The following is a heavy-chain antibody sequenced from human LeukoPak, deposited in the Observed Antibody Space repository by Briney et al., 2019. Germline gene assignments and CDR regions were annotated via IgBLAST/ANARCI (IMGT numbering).Heavy chain of an antibody. CDR3: TRDTRWLQLKGDY. Sequence: PGGSLRLSCTASGFTFGDYAMSWFRQAPGKGLEWVGFIRSKAYGGTTEYAASVKGRVTISRDDSKSIDYLQMNSLKTEDTAVYYCTRDTRWLQLKGDYWGQGTLVTVSS. V-gene: IGHV3-49*03. J-gene: IGHJ4*02. D-gene: IGHD5-24*01. CDR2: IRSKAYGGTT. CDR1: GFTFGDYA.